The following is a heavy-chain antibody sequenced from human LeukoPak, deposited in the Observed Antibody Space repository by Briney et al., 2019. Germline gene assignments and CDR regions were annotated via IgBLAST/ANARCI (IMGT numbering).Heavy chain of an antibody. J-gene: IGHJ3*02. CDR2: IYHSGST. V-gene: IGHV4-30-2*01. CDR1: GGSISSGGYS. Sequence: SETLSLTCAVSGGSISSGGYSWSWIRQPPGKGLEWIGYIYHSGSTYYNPSLKSRVTISVDRSKNQFSLKLSSVTAADTAVYYCAREKITMVRGVISGAFDIWGQGTMVTVSS. D-gene: IGHD3-10*01. CDR3: AREKITMVRGVISGAFDI.